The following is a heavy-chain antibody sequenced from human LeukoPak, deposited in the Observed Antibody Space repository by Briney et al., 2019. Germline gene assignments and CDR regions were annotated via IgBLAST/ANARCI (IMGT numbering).Heavy chain of an antibody. CDR3: ARSVGYCSDGTCYSDT. J-gene: IGHJ5*02. D-gene: IGHD2-15*01. V-gene: IGHV3-23*01. Sequence: GGSLRLSCAASGFTFSSYDMSWVRQAPGKGLEWFSLISGPGGSTYYTDSVKGRFTISRDNSKSTLYLQMNSLRAEDTAVYYCARSVGYCSDGTCYSDTWGQGTLVTVSS. CDR2: ISGPGGST. CDR1: GFTFSSYD.